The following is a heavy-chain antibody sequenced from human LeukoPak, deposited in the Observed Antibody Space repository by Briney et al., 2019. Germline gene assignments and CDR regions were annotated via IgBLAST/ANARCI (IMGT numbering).Heavy chain of an antibody. CDR3: ARGANIWNYRSYFDY. CDR1: GFTFSSDG. Sequence: PGGSLRLSCAASGFTFSSDGMHWVRQAPGKGLEWVAVIWYDGTNKYYADSVKGRFTISRDNSKNTLYLQMNSLRAEDTAVYYCARGANIWNYRSYFDYWGQGTLVTVSP. V-gene: IGHV3-33*01. CDR2: IWYDGTNK. J-gene: IGHJ4*02. D-gene: IGHD1-7*01.